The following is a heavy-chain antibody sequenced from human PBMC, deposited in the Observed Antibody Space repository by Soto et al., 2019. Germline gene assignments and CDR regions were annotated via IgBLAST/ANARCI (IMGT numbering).Heavy chain of an antibody. CDR2: ISPYDDDT. V-gene: IGHV1-18*01. D-gene: IGHD3-22*01. J-gene: IGHJ6*02. Sequence: ASVKVSCKASGYTFSSYGISWVRQAPGQGLERLGWISPYDDDTKYAQNLQGRVRMTTDTSTRTVYMDLRSLRSDDTAIYYCARGGYYDSSGSRNYHYYGMDVWGQGTTVTVSS. CDR1: GYTFSSYG. CDR3: ARGGYYDSSGSRNYHYYGMDV.